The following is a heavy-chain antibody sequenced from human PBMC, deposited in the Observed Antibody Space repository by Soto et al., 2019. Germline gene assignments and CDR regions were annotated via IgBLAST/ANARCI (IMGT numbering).Heavy chain of an antibody. CDR2: IYWDDDK. J-gene: IGHJ5*02. D-gene: IGHD4-17*01. CDR3: ARDYGDYGWFDP. Sequence: QITLKESGPPLVKPTQTLTLTCTFSGFSLSTNGVGVGWIRQPPGKALEWLALIYWDDDKRYSPSLKSRLTIPKDTSKNQVVLTMTNMDPVDTATYYCARDYGDYGWFDPWGQGTLVTVSS. V-gene: IGHV2-5*02. CDR1: GFSLSTNGVG.